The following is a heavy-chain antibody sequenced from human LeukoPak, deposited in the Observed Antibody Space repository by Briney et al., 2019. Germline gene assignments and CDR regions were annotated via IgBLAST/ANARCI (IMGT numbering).Heavy chain of an antibody. CDR3: ARGTMMVGP. V-gene: IGHV3-23*01. CDR2: ISSSGGST. CDR1: GFAFSSYA. Sequence: PGGSLRLSCAASGFAFSSYAMAWVRQAPGKGLEWVSAISSSGGSTEYADSVKGRFTISGDNSKNTLSLQVNSLRAEDTAVYYCARGTMMVGPWGQGTQVTVSS. D-gene: IGHD3-22*01. J-gene: IGHJ5*02.